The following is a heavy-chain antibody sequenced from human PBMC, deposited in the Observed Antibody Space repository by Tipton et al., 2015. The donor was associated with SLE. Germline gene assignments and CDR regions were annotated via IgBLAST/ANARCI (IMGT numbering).Heavy chain of an antibody. Sequence: LRLSCTVSGGSISSSIYYWGWIRQPPGKGLEWIGSIYYSGGTYYNPSLKSRVTISVDTSKNQFSLRLSSVTAADTAMYYCACQPDYSSTWYRDYWGQGTLVTVSS. CDR3: ACQPDYSSTWYRDY. V-gene: IGHV4-39*07. CDR2: IYYSGGT. CDR1: GGSISSSIYY. D-gene: IGHD6-13*01. J-gene: IGHJ4*02.